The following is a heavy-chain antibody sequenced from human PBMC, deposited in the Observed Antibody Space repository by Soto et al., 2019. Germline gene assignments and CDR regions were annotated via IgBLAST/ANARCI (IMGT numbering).Heavy chain of an antibody. J-gene: IGHJ4*02. CDR2: IWYDGSNK. Sequence: QVQLVESGGGVVQSGRSLRLSCAASGFTFSNYGMQWVRQAPGKGLEWVAVIWYDGSNKYYADSVKGRFTISRDNSTNTLYLQMNRLTAGDTGVYYCAREPGLGSGWYGFDYWGQGTLVTVSS. CDR3: AREPGLGSGWYGFDY. CDR1: GFTFSNYG. V-gene: IGHV3-33*01. D-gene: IGHD6-19*01.